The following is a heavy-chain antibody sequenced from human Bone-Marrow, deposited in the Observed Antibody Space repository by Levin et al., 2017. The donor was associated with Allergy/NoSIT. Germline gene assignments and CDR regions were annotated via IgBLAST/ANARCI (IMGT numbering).Heavy chain of an antibody. CDR3: ARLALFYCSGGSCAFDI. J-gene: IGHJ3*02. D-gene: IGHD2-15*01. Sequence: GGSLRLSCAASGFTFSSYSMNWVRQAPGKGLEWVSSISSSSSYIYYADSVKGRFTISRDNAKNSLYLQMNSLRAEDTAVYYCARLALFYCSGGSCAFDIWGQGTMVTVSS. CDR1: GFTFSSYS. V-gene: IGHV3-21*01. CDR2: ISSSSSYI.